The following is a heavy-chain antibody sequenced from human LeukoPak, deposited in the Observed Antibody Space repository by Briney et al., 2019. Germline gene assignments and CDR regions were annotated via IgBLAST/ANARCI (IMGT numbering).Heavy chain of an antibody. V-gene: IGHV4-34*01. CDR1: GGSFSGDY. CDR2: INHSGST. Sequence: SETLSLTCAVYGGSFSGDYWNWNRQPPGKGLEWIGEINHSGSTNYNPSLKSRVTISVDTSKNQFSLKLSSVTAADTAVYYCARGLGIFGVVYFDCWGQGTLVTVSS. J-gene: IGHJ4*02. D-gene: IGHD3-3*01. CDR3: ARGLGIFGVVYFDC.